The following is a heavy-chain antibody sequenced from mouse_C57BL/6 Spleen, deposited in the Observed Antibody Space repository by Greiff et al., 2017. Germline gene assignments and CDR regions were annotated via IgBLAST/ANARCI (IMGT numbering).Heavy chain of an antibody. D-gene: IGHD4-1*01. J-gene: IGHJ4*01. CDR1: GYTFTSYW. CDR3: ARRRVTGVLYYAMDY. CDR2: IYPGSGST. Sequence: QVQLKQPGAELVKPGASVKMSCKASGYTFTSYWITWVKQRPGQGLEWIGDIYPGSGSTNYNEKFKSKATLTVDTSSSTAYMQLSSLTSEDSAVYYGARRRVTGVLYYAMDYWGQGTSVTVSS. V-gene: IGHV1-55*01.